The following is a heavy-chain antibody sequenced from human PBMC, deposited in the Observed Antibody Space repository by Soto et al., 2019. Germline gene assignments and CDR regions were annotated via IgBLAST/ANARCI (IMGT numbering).Heavy chain of an antibody. CDR1: GGSISSGGYY. CDR3: ARARVNCSSTSCYNPIIYYYGMDV. V-gene: IGHV4-31*03. Sequence: KASETLSLTCTVSGGSISSGGYYWSWIRQHPGKGLEWIGYIYYSGSTYYNPSLKSRVTISVDTSKNQFSLKLSSVTAADTAVYYCARARVNCSSTSCYNPIIYYYGMDVWGQGTTVTVSS. CDR2: IYYSGST. D-gene: IGHD2-2*02. J-gene: IGHJ6*02.